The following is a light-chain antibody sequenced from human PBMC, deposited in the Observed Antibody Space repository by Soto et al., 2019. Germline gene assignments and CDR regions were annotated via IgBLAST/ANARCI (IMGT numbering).Light chain of an antibody. Sequence: DIQMTQSPSSLSASVGDRVTITCQASQDISNYLNWYQQKPGKAPKLLIYDASNLETGVPSRFSGSGSGTDFTFTISSLQPEDISTYYCQQYDNLLLTFCGGTKVDIQ. CDR1: QDISNY. CDR3: QQYDNLLLT. CDR2: DAS. J-gene: IGKJ4*01. V-gene: IGKV1-33*01.